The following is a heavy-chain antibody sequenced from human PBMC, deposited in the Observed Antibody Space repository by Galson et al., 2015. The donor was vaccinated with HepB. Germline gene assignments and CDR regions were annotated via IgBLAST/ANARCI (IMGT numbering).Heavy chain of an antibody. CDR2: ISGSGGST. CDR3: AKLYPDWLGWGGAFDI. V-gene: IGHV3-23*01. D-gene: IGHD6-19*01. CDR1: GFTFSSYA. Sequence: SLRLSCAASGFTFSSYAMSWVRQAPGKGLEWVSAISGSGGSTYYADSVKGRFTISRDNSKNTLYLQMNSLRAEDTAVYYCAKLYPDWLGWGGAFDIWGQGTMVTVSS. J-gene: IGHJ3*02.